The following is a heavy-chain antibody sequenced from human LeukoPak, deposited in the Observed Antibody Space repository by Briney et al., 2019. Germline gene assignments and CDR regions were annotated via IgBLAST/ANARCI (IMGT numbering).Heavy chain of an antibody. CDR2: IFHSGTI. CDR3: ARRMITTSDTFDL. Sequence: SETLSLTCSVSGDSLNKNFWSWIRQPPGKGLEWIGYIFHSGTINYSPSLRSRVSISLDASKNQFSLTLTSVTAADTAVYYCARRMITTSDTFDLWGQGTMVTVSS. D-gene: IGHD3-16*01. CDR1: GDSLNKNF. V-gene: IGHV4-59*01. J-gene: IGHJ3*01.